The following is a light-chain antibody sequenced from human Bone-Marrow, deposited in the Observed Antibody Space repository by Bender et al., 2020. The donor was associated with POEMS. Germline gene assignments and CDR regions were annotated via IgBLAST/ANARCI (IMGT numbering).Light chain of an antibody. Sequence: QSALTQPPSASGSPGQSVTISCTGTSSDVGGYPYVSWYQHHPGKAPKLIIYDVTQRPSGVPDRFSASKSGNTASLTISGLQVDDESDYYCCSYSGSYTWVFGGGTKVTVL. V-gene: IGLV2-11*01. CDR3: CSYSGSYTWV. CDR1: SSDVGGYPY. CDR2: DVT. J-gene: IGLJ3*02.